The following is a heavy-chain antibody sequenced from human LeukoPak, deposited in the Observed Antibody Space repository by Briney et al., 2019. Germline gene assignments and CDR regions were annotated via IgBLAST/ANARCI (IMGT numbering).Heavy chain of an antibody. CDR2: IYYSGST. J-gene: IGHJ3*02. CDR3: ATSRWELQPADVFDI. CDR1: GGSISSYY. Sequence: PSETLSLTCTVSGGSISSYYWSWIRQPPGKGLEWIGYIYYSGSTNYNPSLKSRVTISVDTSKNQFSLKLSSVTAADTALYYCATSRWELQPADVFDIWGQGTMVTVSS. D-gene: IGHD1-26*01. V-gene: IGHV4-59*01.